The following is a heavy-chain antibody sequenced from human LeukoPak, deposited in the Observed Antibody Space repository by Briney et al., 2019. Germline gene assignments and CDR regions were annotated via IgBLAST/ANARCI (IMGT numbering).Heavy chain of an antibody. D-gene: IGHD4-11*01. Sequence: GGSLRLSCAASGFTVSSNYMSWVRQAPGEGLEWGSVIYTGGTTYYADSVKGRFTISRHNSKNSLYLQMNSLRAEDTALYYCARDLATVKTGPDYWGQGTLVSVSS. CDR2: IYTGGTT. CDR3: ARDLATVKTGPDY. J-gene: IGHJ4*02. CDR1: GFTVSSNY. V-gene: IGHV3-66*01.